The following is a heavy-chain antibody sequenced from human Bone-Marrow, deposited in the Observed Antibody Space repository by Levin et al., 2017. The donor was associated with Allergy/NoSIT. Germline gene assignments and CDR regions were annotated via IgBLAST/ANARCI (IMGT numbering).Heavy chain of an antibody. CDR3: ARGAYYYDSSGYEPLDY. CDR2: IGTAGDT. Sequence: GESLKISCAASGFTFSSYDMHWVRQATGKGLEWVSAIGTAGDTYYPGSVKGRFTISRENAKNSLYLQMNSLRAGDTAVYYCARGAYYYDSSGYEPLDYWGQGTLVTVSS. CDR1: GFTFSSYD. V-gene: IGHV3-13*01. J-gene: IGHJ4*02. D-gene: IGHD3-22*01.